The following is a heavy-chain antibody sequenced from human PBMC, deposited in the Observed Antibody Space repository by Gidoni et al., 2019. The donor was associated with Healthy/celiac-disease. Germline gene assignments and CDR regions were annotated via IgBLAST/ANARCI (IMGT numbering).Heavy chain of an antibody. CDR1: GYSFTSYW. CDR3: ARHGESYYYDSSGYYYSGAFDI. V-gene: IGHV5-51*01. CDR2: IYPGDSDT. Sequence: EVQLVQSGAEVKKPGESLKISCKGSGYSFTSYWIGWVRQMPGKGLEWMGIIYPGDSDTRYSPSFQGQVTISADKSISTAYLQWSSLKASDTAMYYCARHGESYYYDSSGYYYSGAFDIWGQGTMVTVSS. D-gene: IGHD3-22*01. J-gene: IGHJ3*02.